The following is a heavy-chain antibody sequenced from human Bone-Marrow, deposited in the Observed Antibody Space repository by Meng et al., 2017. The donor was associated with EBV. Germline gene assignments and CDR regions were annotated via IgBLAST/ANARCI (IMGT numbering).Heavy chain of an antibody. D-gene: IGHD2-21*01. CDR2: IIPVLGAT. CDR1: GGTLNNFA. V-gene: IGHV1-69*01. Sequence: QVELVQSGGGVKKPGSSVRVSCKGSGGTLNNFAINWVRQAPGEGLEWMGGIIPVLGATNYADNFQGRMKIIADESTNTAYMELSKLTPADTALYYCARDNGDTMTNPYFDYWGQGTLVTVSS. J-gene: IGHJ4*02. CDR3: ARDNGDTMTNPYFDY.